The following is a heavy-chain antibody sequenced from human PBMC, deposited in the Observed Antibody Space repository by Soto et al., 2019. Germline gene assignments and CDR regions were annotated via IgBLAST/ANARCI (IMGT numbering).Heavy chain of an antibody. J-gene: IGHJ5*02. CDR2: INPSGGST. CDR3: ARSPGWFGEPRQPGTYNWFDP. Sequence: RASVEVSCKASGYTFTSYYMHWVRQAPGQGLEWMGIINPSGGSTSYAQKFQGRVTMTRDTSTSTVYMELSSLRSEDTAVYYCARSPGWFGEPRQPGTYNWFDPWGQGTLVTVSS. V-gene: IGHV1-46*01. CDR1: GYTFTSYY. D-gene: IGHD3-10*01.